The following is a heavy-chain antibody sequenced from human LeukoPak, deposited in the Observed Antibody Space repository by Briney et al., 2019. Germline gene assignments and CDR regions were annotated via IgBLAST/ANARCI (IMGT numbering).Heavy chain of an antibody. CDR3: ARATPGDTAMVVSNYYFDY. Sequence: PSETLSLTCTVSGGSISSSSYYWGWIRQPPGKGLEWIGSIYYSGSTYYNPSLKSRVTISVDTSKNQFSLKLSSVTAADTAVYYCARATPGDTAMVVSNYYFDYWGQGTLVTVSS. CDR1: GGSISSSSYY. V-gene: IGHV4-39*07. J-gene: IGHJ4*02. CDR2: IYYSGST. D-gene: IGHD5-18*01.